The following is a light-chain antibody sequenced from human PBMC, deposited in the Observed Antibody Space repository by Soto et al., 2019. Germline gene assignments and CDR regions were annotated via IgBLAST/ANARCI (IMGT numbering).Light chain of an antibody. J-gene: IGKJ2*01. Sequence: DIQMTQSPSSLSASVGDRVTIACRASQTITGYLNWYQQKPGKAPKLLIYAASTLQSGVPSRCSGSGSGTDFTLTISSLQPEDFATYYCQQSHGIPYTFGQGTKLEIK. CDR3: QQSHGIPYT. CDR1: QTITGY. CDR2: AAS. V-gene: IGKV1-39*01.